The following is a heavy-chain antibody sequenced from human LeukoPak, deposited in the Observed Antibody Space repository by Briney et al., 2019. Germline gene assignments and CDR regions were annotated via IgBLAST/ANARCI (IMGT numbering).Heavy chain of an antibody. CDR3: TKEGGDYYDSSGYLDY. D-gene: IGHD3-22*01. V-gene: IGHV3-11*04. CDR1: GFTFSDYY. J-gene: IGHJ4*02. Sequence: PGGSLRLSCAASGFTFSDYYMSWIRQAPGKGLEWVSYITNSGSRMYYTDSVKGRFTISRDNAKKSLYLQMNSLRAEDTAVYYYTKEGGDYYDSSGYLDYWGRGTLVTVSS. CDR2: ITNSGSRM.